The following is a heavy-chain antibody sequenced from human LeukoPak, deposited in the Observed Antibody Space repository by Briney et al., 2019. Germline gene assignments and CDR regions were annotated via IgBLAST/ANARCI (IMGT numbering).Heavy chain of an antibody. J-gene: IGHJ4*02. D-gene: IGHD2/OR15-2a*01. CDR3: ARDLDFYANDY. Sequence: GGSLRLSCTASGFSLSGYWMSWVRQAPGQGLEWVANIGKDGSWIHYADSVKGRFTISRDNAKNSLSLQMNSLRADDTAIYYCARDLDFYANDYWGQGTLVTVSS. CDR1: GFSLSGYW. V-gene: IGHV3-7*01. CDR2: IGKDGSWI.